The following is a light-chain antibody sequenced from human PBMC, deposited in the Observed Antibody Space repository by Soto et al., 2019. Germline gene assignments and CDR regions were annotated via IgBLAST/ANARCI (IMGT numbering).Light chain of an antibody. CDR1: SSNIGSNT. Sequence: QSVLTQPPSASGTPGPRVTISCSGSSSNIGSNTVNWYQQLQGTAPKLLSYSNNQRPSGVPDRFSGSKSGTSASLAISGLQSEDESDYSCAAWDDSLNGQVVFGGGTKLTVL. V-gene: IGLV1-44*01. CDR3: AAWDDSLNGQVV. J-gene: IGLJ2*01. CDR2: SNN.